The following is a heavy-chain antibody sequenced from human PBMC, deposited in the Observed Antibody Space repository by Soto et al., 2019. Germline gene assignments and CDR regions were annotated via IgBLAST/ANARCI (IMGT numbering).Heavy chain of an antibody. CDR3: AKGRHAAAGPPFDY. CDR2: ISYDGSNK. CDR1: GFTFSSYG. V-gene: IGHV3-30*18. J-gene: IGHJ4*02. Sequence: QVQLVESGGGVVQPGRSLRLSCAASGFTFSSYGMHWVRQAPGKGLEWVAVISYDGSNKYYADSVKGRFTISRDNSQNTLYLEMNSLRAEGKAVYYCAKGRHAAAGPPFDYWGQGTLVTVSS. D-gene: IGHD6-13*01.